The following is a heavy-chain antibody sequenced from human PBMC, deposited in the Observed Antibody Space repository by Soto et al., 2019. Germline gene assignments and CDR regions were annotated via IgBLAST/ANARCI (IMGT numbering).Heavy chain of an antibody. V-gene: IGHV3-11*01. Sequence: GGSLRLCCAASGFTFSDYYMSWIRQAPGKGLEWVSYISSSGSTIYYADSVKGRFTISRDNAKNSLYLQMNSLRAEDTAVYYCARGPVRPTNWFDPWGQGTLVTVSS. CDR1: GFTFSDYY. CDR3: ARGPVRPTNWFDP. CDR2: ISSSGSTI. J-gene: IGHJ5*02. D-gene: IGHD1-1*01.